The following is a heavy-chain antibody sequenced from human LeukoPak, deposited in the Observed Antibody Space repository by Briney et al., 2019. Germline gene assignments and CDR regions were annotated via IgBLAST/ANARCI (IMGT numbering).Heavy chain of an antibody. CDR1: GGSFSGYY. D-gene: IGHD5-24*01. CDR3: AKDAAYNPFDY. V-gene: IGHV4-59*01. J-gene: IGHJ4*02. Sequence: PSETLSLTCAVYGGSFSGYYWSWIRQPPGKGLEWIGYVYYTGTTNYNPSLQSRVTMSVDTSKNHFSLRLTSVTAADTAVYYCAKDAAYNPFDYWGQGTLVTVSS. CDR2: VYYTGTT.